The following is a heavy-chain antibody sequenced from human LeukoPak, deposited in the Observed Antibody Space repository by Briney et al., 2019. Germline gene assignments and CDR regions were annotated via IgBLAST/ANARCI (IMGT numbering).Heavy chain of an antibody. J-gene: IGHJ4*02. CDR3: ARGDDSGYYDYFDY. D-gene: IGHD3-22*01. CDR2: IYTGGNT. V-gene: IGHV3-53*01. CDR1: GFTLDSNY. Sequence: GSLRLSCAASGFTLDSNYLSWVRQAPGKGLEWVPTIYTGGNTYYAASVKGRFTISRDFSKNTVFLHMNSLRAEDTAMYYCARGDDSGYYDYFDYWGQGALVTVSS.